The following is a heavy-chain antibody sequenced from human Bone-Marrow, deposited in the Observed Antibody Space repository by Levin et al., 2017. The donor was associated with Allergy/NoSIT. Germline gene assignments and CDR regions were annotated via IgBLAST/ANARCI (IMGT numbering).Heavy chain of an antibody. CDR3: ARRNIAMMDV. Sequence: RGESLKISCKMSGYLFKNYWLAWVRQVPGKGLEWIGMIHPFDSKSKYSPSFQGQVTFSVDKSIATAFLRWSSLAASDTATYYCARRNIAMMDVWGGGTTVIVSS. CDR1: GYLFKNYW. J-gene: IGHJ6*04. CDR2: IHPFDSKS. D-gene: IGHD6-13*01. V-gene: IGHV5-51*01.